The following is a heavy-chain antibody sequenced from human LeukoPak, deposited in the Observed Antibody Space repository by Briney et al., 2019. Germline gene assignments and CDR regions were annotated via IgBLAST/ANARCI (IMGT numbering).Heavy chain of an antibody. Sequence: GGSLRLSCAASGFTFSDYYMSWFRQAPGKGLEWVSYISSSGSTIYYADSVKGRFTISRDNAKNSLYLQMNSLRAEDTAVYYCASPDSVAGHNFDYWGQGTLVTVSS. J-gene: IGHJ4*02. CDR2: ISSSGSTI. D-gene: IGHD6-19*01. CDR1: GFTFSDYY. CDR3: ASPDSVAGHNFDY. V-gene: IGHV3-11*01.